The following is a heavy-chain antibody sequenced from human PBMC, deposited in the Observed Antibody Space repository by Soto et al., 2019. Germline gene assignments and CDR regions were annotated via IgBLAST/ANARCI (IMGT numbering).Heavy chain of an antibody. CDR3: ARELQFRWFDP. V-gene: IGHV4-59*01. J-gene: IGHJ5*02. Sequence: PSDTLSPTCTVSVGSIISYFWSWIRKPPGKGLEWIGYIYYSGSTNYNPSLKSRVTISVDTSKNQFSLKLSSVTAADTAVYYCARELQFRWFDPWGQGTLVTVSS. CDR2: IYYSGST. CDR1: VGSIISYF. D-gene: IGHD4-4*01.